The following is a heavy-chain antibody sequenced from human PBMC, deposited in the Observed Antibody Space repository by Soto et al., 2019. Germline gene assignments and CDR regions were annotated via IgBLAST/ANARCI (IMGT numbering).Heavy chain of an antibody. J-gene: IGHJ3*02. Sequence: SVKVSCKASGGTFSSYAISWVRQAPGQGLEWMGGIIPIFGTANYAQKFQGRVTITADKSTSTAYMELSSLRSEDTAVYYCARERSGPMTAAGAHDAFDIWGQGTLVTVSS. V-gene: IGHV1-69*06. CDR3: ARERSGPMTAAGAHDAFDI. D-gene: IGHD6-13*01. CDR1: GGTFSSYA. CDR2: IIPIFGTA.